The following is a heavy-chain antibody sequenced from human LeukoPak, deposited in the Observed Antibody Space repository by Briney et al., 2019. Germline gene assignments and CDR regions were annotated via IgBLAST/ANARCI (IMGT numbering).Heavy chain of an antibody. J-gene: IGHJ4*02. CDR3: ARDWGPSAATPFYFDY. Sequence: SETLSLTWTVSGGFISTGNYYWSWIRQPAGKGLEWLGRVHASGSTNYNPSLKSRVTISVDTSKNQFSLNLISATAADTAVYYCARDWGPSAATPFYFDYWGQGALVTVSS. V-gene: IGHV4-61*02. CDR2: VHASGST. D-gene: IGHD6-13*01. CDR1: GGFISTGNYY.